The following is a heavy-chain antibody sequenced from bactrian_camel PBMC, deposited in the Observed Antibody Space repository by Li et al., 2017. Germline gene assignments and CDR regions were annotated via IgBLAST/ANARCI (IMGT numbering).Heavy chain of an antibody. CDR2: IDEGGGIT. V-gene: IGHV3S26*01. D-gene: IGHD3*01. CDR1: GDSVRRYC. CDR3: VAHSSRSCQAYDCHSGFWCPRAADFDY. J-gene: IGHJ6*01. Sequence: HVQLVESGGGSVQAGGSLRLSCAASGDSVRRYCMAWFRRAPGKEREGVADIDEGGGITYAASVKGRFTISKDKTKRTLYLQIADLKVEDAATYYCVAHSSRSCQAYDCHSGFWCPRAADFDYWGQGTQVTVS.